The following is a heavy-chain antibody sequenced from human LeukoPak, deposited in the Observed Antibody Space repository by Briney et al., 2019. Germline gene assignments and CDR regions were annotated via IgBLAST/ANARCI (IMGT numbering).Heavy chain of an antibody. CDR1: GGSFSGYY. D-gene: IGHD3-22*01. CDR3: ARADDSSGYRLYYFDY. CDR2: INYSGGA. J-gene: IGHJ4*02. Sequence: PSETLSLTCAVYGGSFSGYYWSWIRQPPGKGLEWIRYINYSGGAYYNPSLKSRVTISVDTSKNHFSLKLSSVTAADTAVYYCARADDSSGYRLYYFDYWGQGTLVTVSS. V-gene: IGHV4-34*09.